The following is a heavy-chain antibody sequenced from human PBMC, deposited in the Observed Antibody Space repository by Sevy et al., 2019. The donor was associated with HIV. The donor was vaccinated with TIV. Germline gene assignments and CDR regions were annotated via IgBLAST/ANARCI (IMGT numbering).Heavy chain of an antibody. J-gene: IGHJ4*02. CDR2: IEQDGSDK. CDR3: ARDLFSGSYYEDY. D-gene: IGHD1-26*01. CDR1: GFTLSNYW. V-gene: IGHV3-7*01. Sequence: GGSLRLSCAASGFTLSNYWMSWVRQAPGKGLEWVANIEQDGSDKYYVDSVKGRFTISRDNAKNSLYLQMNSLRAEGTAVYYCARDLFSGSYYEDYWGQGTLVTVSS.